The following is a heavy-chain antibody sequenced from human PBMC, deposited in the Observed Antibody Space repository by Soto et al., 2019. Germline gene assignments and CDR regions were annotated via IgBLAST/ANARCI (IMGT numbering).Heavy chain of an antibody. Sequence: SSETLSVTCTVSGGYISSYYWSWIRQNPGKGLEWIGYIYYSGSTNYNPSLKSRVTISVDTSKNQFSLKLSSVTAADTAVYYCARLILRYFDWPYFDYWGQGTLVTVSS. V-gene: IGHV4-59*08. CDR3: ARLILRYFDWPYFDY. CDR2: IYYSGST. D-gene: IGHD3-9*01. J-gene: IGHJ4*02. CDR1: GGYISSYY.